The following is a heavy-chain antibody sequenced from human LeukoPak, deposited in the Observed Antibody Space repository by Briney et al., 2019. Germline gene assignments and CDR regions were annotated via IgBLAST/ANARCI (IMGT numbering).Heavy chain of an antibody. CDR2: INPNSGGT. D-gene: IGHD6-6*01. V-gene: IGHV1-2*02. J-gene: IGHJ3*02. CDR3: ANWEGEYSSSMGAFDI. Sequence: ASVKVSCKASGYTFTGFCIHWVRQAPGQGLEWMGWINPNSGGTNYAQKFQGRVTMTRDTSISTAYMELSRLRSDDTAVYYCANWEGEYSSSMGAFDIWGQGTMVTVSS. CDR1: GYTFTGFC.